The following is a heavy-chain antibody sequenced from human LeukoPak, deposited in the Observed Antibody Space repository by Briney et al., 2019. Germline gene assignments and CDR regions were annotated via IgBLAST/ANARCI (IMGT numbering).Heavy chain of an antibody. Sequence: PSETLSLTCTVSGGSISSSSYYWGWIRQPPGKGLEWIGRIYYSGSTYYNPSLKSRVTISVDTSKNQFSLKLSSVTAADTAVYYCARVRFWSGYYYGEARSPIQARDYGMDVWGQGTTVTVSS. CDR1: GGSISSSSYY. D-gene: IGHD3-3*01. J-gene: IGHJ6*02. V-gene: IGHV4-39*07. CDR2: IYYSGST. CDR3: ARVRFWSGYYYGEARSPIQARDYGMDV.